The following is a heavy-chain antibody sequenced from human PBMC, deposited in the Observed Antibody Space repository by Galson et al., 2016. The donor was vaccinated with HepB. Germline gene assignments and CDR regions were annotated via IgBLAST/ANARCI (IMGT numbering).Heavy chain of an antibody. D-gene: IGHD3-3*01. Sequence: SETLSLTCGVSGGSISSSNWWSWVRQPPGKGLEWIGEIYHRGSTNYNPSLKSRVTISLDKSKNQIPLKLSSVTAADTAVYYCAGVGRPGGDYDFWSGCYGDFDYWGQGTLVTVSS. CDR1: GGSISSSNW. J-gene: IGHJ4*02. CDR3: AGVGRPGGDYDFWSGCYGDFDY. CDR2: IYHRGST. V-gene: IGHV4-4*02.